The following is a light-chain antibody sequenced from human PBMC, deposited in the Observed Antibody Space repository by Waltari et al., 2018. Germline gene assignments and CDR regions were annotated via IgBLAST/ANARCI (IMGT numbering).Light chain of an antibody. Sequence: QSALTQPRSVSGSPGQSVTISCTGSSSDVGGYNYVSWYQQHPDQAPKLMIYDGTKRTAGIPDLFSASKSGNTASLTISGLQAEDEADYYCCSYGGSYTYVFGTGTKVTVL. J-gene: IGLJ1*01. CDR3: CSYGGSYTYV. V-gene: IGLV2-11*01. CDR2: DGT. CDR1: SSDVGGYNY.